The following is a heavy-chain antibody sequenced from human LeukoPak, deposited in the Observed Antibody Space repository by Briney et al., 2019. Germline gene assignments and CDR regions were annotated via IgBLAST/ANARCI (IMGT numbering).Heavy chain of an antibody. CDR1: GASVSSSIYS. CDR2: IYYSGST. Sequence: SETLSLTCTVSGASVSSSIYSWSWIRQPPGKGLEWIGYIYYSGSTNYNPSLKSRVTISVDTSKNQLSLKLSSVTAADTAVYYCARGLGGSSGCFGYWGQGTLVTVSS. CDR3: ARGLGGSSGCFGY. V-gene: IGHV4-61*01. D-gene: IGHD6-19*01. J-gene: IGHJ4*02.